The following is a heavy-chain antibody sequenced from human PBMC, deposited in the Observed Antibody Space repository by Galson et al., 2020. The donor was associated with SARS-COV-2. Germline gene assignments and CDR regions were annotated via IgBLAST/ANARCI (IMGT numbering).Heavy chain of an antibody. CDR2: IDHTGST. CDR3: ARATGRQGISEWLLWFFDY. CDR1: GGSFRGHF. D-gene: IGHD3-3*01. Sequence: SETLSLTCGVYGGSFRGHFWTWIRQPPGKGLEWIGEIDHTGSTNYNPSLESRVTISLDTSKKQFSLKLSSVTAADTAVYYCARATGRQGISEWLLWFFDYWGQGTLVTVSS. V-gene: IGHV4-34*01. J-gene: IGHJ4*02.